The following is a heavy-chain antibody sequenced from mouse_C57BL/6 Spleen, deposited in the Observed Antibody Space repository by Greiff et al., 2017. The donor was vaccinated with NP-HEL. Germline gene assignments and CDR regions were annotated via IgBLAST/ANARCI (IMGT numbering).Heavy chain of an antibody. J-gene: IGHJ2*01. Sequence: QVQLQQSGAELVRPGASVTLSCKASGYTFTDYEMHWVKQTPVHGLEWIGAIDPETGGTSYNQKFKGQAILSADKSSSTAYMELRSLTSEDSAVYYCTGPRDFGYWGQGTTLTVSS. CDR2: IDPETGGT. CDR1: GYTFTDYE. V-gene: IGHV1-15*01. CDR3: TGPRDFGY.